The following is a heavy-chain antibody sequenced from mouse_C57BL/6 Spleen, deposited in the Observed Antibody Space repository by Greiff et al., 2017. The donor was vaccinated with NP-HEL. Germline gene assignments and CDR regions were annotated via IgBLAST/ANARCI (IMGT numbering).Heavy chain of an antibody. Sequence: QVQLQQSGAELVRPGASVTLSCKASGYTFTDYEMHWVKQTPVHGLEWIGAIDPETGGTAYNQKFKGKAILTADKSSSTAYMELRSLTSEDSAVYYCTRLYYDYDLGFAYWGQGTLVTVSA. J-gene: IGHJ3*01. V-gene: IGHV1-15*01. D-gene: IGHD2-4*01. CDR2: IDPETGGT. CDR1: GYTFTDYE. CDR3: TRLYYDYDLGFAY.